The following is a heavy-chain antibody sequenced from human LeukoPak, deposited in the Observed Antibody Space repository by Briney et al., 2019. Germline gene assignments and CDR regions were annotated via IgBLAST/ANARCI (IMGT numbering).Heavy chain of an antibody. CDR3: ARGLAFGGVIEGDY. Sequence: GGSLRLSCAASGFTFSSYAMHWVRGAPGKGLEWVAVISYDGSNKYYADSVKGRFTISRDNSKNTLYLQMNSLRAEDTAVYYCARGLAFGGVIEGDYWGQGTLVTVSS. V-gene: IGHV3-30*01. D-gene: IGHD3-16*02. CDR2: ISYDGSNK. J-gene: IGHJ4*02. CDR1: GFTFSSYA.